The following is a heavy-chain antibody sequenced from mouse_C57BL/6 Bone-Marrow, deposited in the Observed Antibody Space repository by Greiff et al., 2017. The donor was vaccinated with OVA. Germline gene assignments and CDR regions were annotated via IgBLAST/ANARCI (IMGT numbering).Heavy chain of an antibody. V-gene: IGHV5-9-1*02. CDR3: TRLLDAVDY. CDR1: GFTFSSYA. Sequence: EVKLMESGAGLVKPGGSLKLSCAASGFTFSSYAMSWVRQTPEKVLEWVADIRSGGSDIYYADTVKGRFPISRDNASNTLYLQMSSLKSEDTAVYYCTRLLDAVDYWGQGTSVTVSS. D-gene: IGHD2-1*01. J-gene: IGHJ4*01. CDR2: IRSGGSDI.